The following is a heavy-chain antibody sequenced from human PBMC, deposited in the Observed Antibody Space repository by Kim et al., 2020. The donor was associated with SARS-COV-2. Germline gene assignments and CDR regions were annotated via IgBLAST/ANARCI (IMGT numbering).Heavy chain of an antibody. CDR2: IWYDGSNK. CDR1: GFTFSSYG. CDR3: ARDDLNDSSGYPYHLDY. D-gene: IGHD3-22*01. J-gene: IGHJ4*02. V-gene: IGHV3-33*01. Sequence: GGSLRLSCAASGFTFSSYGMHWVRQAPGKGLEWVAVIWYDGSNKYYADSVKGRFTISRDNSKNTLYLQMNSLRAEDTAVYYCARDDLNDSSGYPYHLDYWGQGTLVTVSS.